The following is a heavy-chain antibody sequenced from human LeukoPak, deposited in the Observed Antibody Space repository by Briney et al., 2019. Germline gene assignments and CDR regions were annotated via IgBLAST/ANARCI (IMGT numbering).Heavy chain of an antibody. CDR3: ARPTVPYYYDSSGYYYDTWGPSAFDI. Sequence: GASVTVSYKASVYTLTNYGISWVGQAPGKGREWMGWISAYNGNTNYAQKLQGRVTVTTDTSTSTAYMELRSLRSDDTAVYYCARPTVPYYYDSSGYYYDTWGPSAFDIWGQGTMVTVSS. CDR1: VYTLTNYG. CDR2: ISAYNGNT. J-gene: IGHJ3*02. V-gene: IGHV1-18*01. D-gene: IGHD3-22*01.